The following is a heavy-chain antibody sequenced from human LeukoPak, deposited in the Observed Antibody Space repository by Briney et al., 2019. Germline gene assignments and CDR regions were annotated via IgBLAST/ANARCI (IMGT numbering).Heavy chain of an antibody. CDR3: ARGGSCLSAFDI. Sequence: PGGSLRLSCAASGFTLSSNYMSWVRQAPGKGLEWVSIIYSGGSTFYADSVKGRFTISRANSKNTLYLQMNSLRAEDTAVYYCARGGSCLSAFDIWGQGTMVTVSS. CDR2: IYSGGST. J-gene: IGHJ3*02. CDR1: GFTLSSNY. V-gene: IGHV3-53*01. D-gene: IGHD1-26*01.